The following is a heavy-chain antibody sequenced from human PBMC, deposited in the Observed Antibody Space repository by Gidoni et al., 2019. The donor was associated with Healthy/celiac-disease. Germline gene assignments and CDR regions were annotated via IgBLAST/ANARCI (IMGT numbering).Heavy chain of an antibody. CDR3: ARDNRRGGPFDY. D-gene: IGHD2-15*01. Sequence: QVKLQESGPGLVKPSQTLSLTCTVSGGSISSGGYYWSWIRQHPGKGLEWIGYIYYSGSTYYNPSLKSRVTISVDTSKNQFSLKLSSVTAADTAVYYCARDNRRGGPFDYWGQGTLVTVSS. CDR1: GGSISSGGYY. V-gene: IGHV4-31*03. J-gene: IGHJ4*02. CDR2: IYYSGST.